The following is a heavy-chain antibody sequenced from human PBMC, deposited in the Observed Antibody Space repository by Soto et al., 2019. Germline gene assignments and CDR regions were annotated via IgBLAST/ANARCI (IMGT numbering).Heavy chain of an antibody. Sequence: GGSLRLSCAASGFTFSSYSMNWVRQAPGKGLEWVSYISSSSSTIYYADSVKGRFTISRDNAKNSLYLQMNSLRAEDTAVYYCARDLTCSSTSCYRSTAYYYYMDVWGKGTTVTVSS. V-gene: IGHV3-48*01. J-gene: IGHJ6*03. CDR2: ISSSSSTI. CDR3: ARDLTCSSTSCYRSTAYYYYMDV. CDR1: GFTFSSYS. D-gene: IGHD2-2*02.